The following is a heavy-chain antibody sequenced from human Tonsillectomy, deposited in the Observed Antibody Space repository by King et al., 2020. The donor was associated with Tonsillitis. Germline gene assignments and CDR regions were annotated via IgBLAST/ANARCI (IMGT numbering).Heavy chain of an antibody. J-gene: IGHJ4*02. CDR2: ISYDGSNK. D-gene: IGHD1-1*01. Sequence: VQLVESGGGVVQPGRSLRLSCAAXGFTFSSXGMHWVRQAPGKGLEWVAVISYDGSNKYYADSVKGRFTISRDNSKNTLYLQMNSLRAEDTAVYYCAKEXXXNSXVXSHFXYWGQXTLVTV. CDR3: AKEXXXNSXVXSHFXY. CDR1: GFTFSSXG. V-gene: IGHV3-30*18.